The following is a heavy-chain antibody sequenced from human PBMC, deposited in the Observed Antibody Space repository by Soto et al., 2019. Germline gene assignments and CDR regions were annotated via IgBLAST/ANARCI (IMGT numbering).Heavy chain of an antibody. Sequence: ASVKVSCKASGYTFTSYGISWVRQAPGQGLEWMGWISAYNGNTNYAQKLQGRVTMTTDTSTSTAYMELRSLRSDDTAVYYCARDWYCSGGSCYTRGLDYWGQGTLVTVSS. CDR2: ISAYNGNT. CDR3: ARDWYCSGGSCYTRGLDY. V-gene: IGHV1-18*01. CDR1: GYTFTSYG. D-gene: IGHD2-15*01. J-gene: IGHJ4*02.